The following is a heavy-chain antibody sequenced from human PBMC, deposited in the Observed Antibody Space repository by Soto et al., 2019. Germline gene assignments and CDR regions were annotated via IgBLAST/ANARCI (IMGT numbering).Heavy chain of an antibody. CDR1: GGSISSYY. Sequence: SETLSLTCTVSGGSISSYYWSWIRQPPGMGLEWIGYIYYSGSTNYNPSLKSRVTISVDTSTSTAYMELRSLRSDDTAVYYCARGGPFLCGGGSCRAENWFDPRGQGTLVTVSS. CDR3: ARGGPFLCGGGSCRAENWFDP. CDR2: IYYSGST. J-gene: IGHJ5*02. D-gene: IGHD2-15*01. V-gene: IGHV4-59*01.